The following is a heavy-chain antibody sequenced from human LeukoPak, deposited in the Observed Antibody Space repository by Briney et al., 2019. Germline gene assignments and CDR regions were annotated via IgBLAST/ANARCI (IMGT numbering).Heavy chain of an antibody. J-gene: IGHJ3*02. V-gene: IGHV3-53*01. CDR3: AREIGQLGGAFDI. D-gene: IGHD7-27*01. CDR1: RFTVSTVY. Sequence: GGALSLSRAASRFTVSTVYLTWVRQAPGKGVEWVSVIYGGPTASYADSVTDRLSISRNNPKNTLCLQMNSLRAEDTAVYYCAREIGQLGGAFDIWGQGTMVTVSS. CDR2: IYGGPTA.